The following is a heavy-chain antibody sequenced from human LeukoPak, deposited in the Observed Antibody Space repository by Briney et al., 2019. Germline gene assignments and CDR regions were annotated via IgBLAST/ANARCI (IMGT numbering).Heavy chain of an antibody. CDR2: MNPNSGNT. Sequence: GASVKVSCKASGYTFTSYDINWVRQATGQGLEWMGWMNPNSGNTGYAQKFQGRVTMTEDTSTDTAYMELSSLRSEDTAVYYCATSAHSPSGYYYKYFQRWGQGTLVTVSS. D-gene: IGHD3-22*01. CDR3: ATSAHSPSGYYYKYFQR. J-gene: IGHJ1*01. CDR1: GYTFTSYD. V-gene: IGHV1-8*01.